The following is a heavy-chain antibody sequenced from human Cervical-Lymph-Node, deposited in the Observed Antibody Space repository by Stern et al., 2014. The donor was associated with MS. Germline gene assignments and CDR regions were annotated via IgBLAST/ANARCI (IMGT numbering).Heavy chain of an antibody. CDR2: INGGTGTT. V-gene: IGHV1-3*01. Sequence: VQLVASGAEVKQPGASMTISSKTSGYNFIDHAIHWVRQAPGQRLEWIGWINGGTGTTKYSQKFQGRVSFTRDKAASAAYMDLSSLSPDDTAVYYCARQPDYSDFLDFWGQGTLVTVSS. J-gene: IGHJ4*02. CDR3: ARQPDYSDFLDF. D-gene: IGHD4-11*01. CDR1: GYNFIDHA.